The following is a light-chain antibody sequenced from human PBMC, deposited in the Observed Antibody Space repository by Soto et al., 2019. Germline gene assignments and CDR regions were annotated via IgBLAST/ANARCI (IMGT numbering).Light chain of an antibody. Sequence: QSALTQPASVSGSPGQSIAISCTGTSSDVGSYNSVSWYQQYPGKAPKLMIHDVNTRPSGVSDRFSGSKSGNTASLTISGLQAEDEADYYCSSCTSSTSYVFGSGTKLTVL. CDR2: DVN. V-gene: IGLV2-14*01. J-gene: IGLJ1*01. CDR3: SSCTSSTSYV. CDR1: SSDVGSYNS.